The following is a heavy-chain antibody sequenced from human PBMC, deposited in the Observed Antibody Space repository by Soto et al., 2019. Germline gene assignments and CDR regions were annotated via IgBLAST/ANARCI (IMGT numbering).Heavy chain of an antibody. J-gene: IGHJ2*01. CDR3: ARRITGDPHFDL. D-gene: IGHD1-20*01. CDR1: DGSISSYY. V-gene: IGHV4-59*12. CDR2: VYSNGGT. Sequence: QLQLQESSPGLVKPSETLSLTCTVSDGSISSYYWSWIRQPPGKGLEWIGYVYSNGGTSFNPSLKRRVTISVDTSRNRFSLRLNSVTAADTAVYYCARRITGDPHFDLWGRGTLVTVSS.